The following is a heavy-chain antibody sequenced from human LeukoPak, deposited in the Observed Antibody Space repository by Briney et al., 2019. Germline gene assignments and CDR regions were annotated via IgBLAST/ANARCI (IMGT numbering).Heavy chain of an antibody. CDR1: GFTVRSYD. CDR3: ARELGIEGYWYFDL. V-gene: IGHV3-13*05. CDR2: ISTASNP. D-gene: IGHD7-27*01. J-gene: IGHJ2*01. Sequence: GGSLRLSCAASGFTVRSYDMHWVRQVAGKGLEWVPAISTASNPHYAASVQGRFTIFRANAENSLYLQMNSLSAEDTAVYYCARELGIEGYWYFDLWGRGTLVTVSS.